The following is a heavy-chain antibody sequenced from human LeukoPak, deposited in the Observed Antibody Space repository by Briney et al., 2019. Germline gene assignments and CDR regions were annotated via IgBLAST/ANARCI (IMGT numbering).Heavy chain of an antibody. J-gene: IGHJ5*02. CDR3: ARGVSTSPHANWFDP. CDR1: GGTFSSYA. V-gene: IGHV1-69*13. Sequence: SVKVSRKASGGTFSSYAISWVRQAPGQGLEWMGGIIPIFGTANYAQKFQGRVTITADESTSTAYMELSSLRSEDTAVYYCARGVSTSPHANWFDPWGQGTLVTVSS. CDR2: IIPIFGTA. D-gene: IGHD2-2*01.